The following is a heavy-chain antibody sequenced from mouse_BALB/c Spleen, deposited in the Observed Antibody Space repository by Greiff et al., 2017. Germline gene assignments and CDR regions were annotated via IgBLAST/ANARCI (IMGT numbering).Heavy chain of an antibody. CDR2: ISSGSSTI. D-gene: IGHD2-1*01. Sequence: EVKVVESGGGLVQPGGSRKLSCAASGFTFSSFGMHWVRQAPEKGLEWVAYISSGSSTIYYADTVKGRFTISRDNPKNTLFLQMTSLRSEDTAMYYCARSGNYGYWYFDVWGAGTTVTVSS. CDR3: ARSGNYGYWYFDV. CDR1: GFTFSSFG. V-gene: IGHV5-17*02. J-gene: IGHJ1*01.